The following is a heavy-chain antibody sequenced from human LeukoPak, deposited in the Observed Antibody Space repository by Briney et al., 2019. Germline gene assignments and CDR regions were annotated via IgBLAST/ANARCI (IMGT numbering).Heavy chain of an antibody. Sequence: GGSLRLSCAASGFTFGPYMNRVRQAPGKGLVWVSGIKSDGSETTYADSVRGRFTISRDNAKNTVYLQMNSLRAEDTSVYYCARDLRAPPGYWGQGTLVTVSS. D-gene: IGHD7-27*01. CDR3: ARDLRAPPGY. V-gene: IGHV3-74*01. J-gene: IGHJ4*02. CDR1: GFTFGPY. CDR2: IKSDGSET.